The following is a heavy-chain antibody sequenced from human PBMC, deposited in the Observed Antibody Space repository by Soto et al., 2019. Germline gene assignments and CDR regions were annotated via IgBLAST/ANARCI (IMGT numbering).Heavy chain of an antibody. V-gene: IGHV1-8*01. Sequence: ASVKVSCKASGYTFTSYDINWVRQATGQGLEWMGWMNPNSGNTGYAQKFQGRVTMTRNTSISTAYMELSSLRSEDTAVYYCARGGFSEQQLVSLSSYYYYGMDVWGQGTTVTVSS. CDR3: ARGGFSEQQLVSLSSYYYYGMDV. D-gene: IGHD6-13*01. CDR1: GYTFTSYD. J-gene: IGHJ6*02. CDR2: MNPNSGNT.